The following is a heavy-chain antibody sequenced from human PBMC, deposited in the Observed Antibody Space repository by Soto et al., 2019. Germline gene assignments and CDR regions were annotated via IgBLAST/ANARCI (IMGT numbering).Heavy chain of an antibody. D-gene: IGHD4-17*01. Sequence: PGESLKISCKGSGYSFTSYWISWVRQMPGKGLEWMGRIDPSDSYTNYSPYFQGHVTISADKSISTAYLQWSSLKASDTAMYYCARHGSSYYGDYYFDYWGQGTLVTVSS. CDR1: GYSFTSYW. CDR2: IDPSDSYT. CDR3: ARHGSSYYGDYYFDY. V-gene: IGHV5-10-1*01. J-gene: IGHJ4*02.